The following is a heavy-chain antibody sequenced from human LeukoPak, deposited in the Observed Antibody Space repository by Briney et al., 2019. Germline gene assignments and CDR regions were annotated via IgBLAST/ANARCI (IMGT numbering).Heavy chain of an antibody. Sequence: GGSLRLSCAASGFSFSTYAMHWVRQAPGKGLGWVSLIWHDASHTFYTDSVKGRFTISRDNSKNTVYLQKNSLGGEDTAVYYCAKEIFGAGSYPDYWGQGTLVTVSS. CDR2: IWHDASHT. CDR3: AKEIFGAGSYPDY. V-gene: IGHV3-33*06. J-gene: IGHJ4*02. D-gene: IGHD3-10*01. CDR1: GFSFSTYA.